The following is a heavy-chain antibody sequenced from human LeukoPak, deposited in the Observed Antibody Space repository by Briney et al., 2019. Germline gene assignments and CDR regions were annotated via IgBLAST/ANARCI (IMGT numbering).Heavy chain of an antibody. J-gene: IGHJ4*02. Sequence: GGSLRLSCAASGFSFNNYAMYWVRQAPGKGLEWVALISYDGGDKYYAESMKGRFTISRDNAKNSLYLQMNSLRAEDTAVYYCARDWRVGAFDYWGQGTLVTVSS. V-gene: IGHV3-30*03. CDR2: ISYDGGDK. CDR1: GFSFNNYA. D-gene: IGHD1-26*01. CDR3: ARDWRVGAFDY.